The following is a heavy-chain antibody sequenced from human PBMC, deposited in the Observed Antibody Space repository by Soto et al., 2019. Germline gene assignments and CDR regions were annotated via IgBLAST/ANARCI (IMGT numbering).Heavy chain of an antibody. D-gene: IGHD6-19*01. CDR1: GFTFSSYA. CDR2: ISGSGGST. Sequence: GGSLRLSCTASGFTFSSYAMNWVRQAPGKGLEWVSVISGSGGSTYYADSVKGRFTISRDNSKNKLYLQMNSLRAEDTAVYYCASRTSGWYFDYWGQGTLVTVLL. V-gene: IGHV3-23*01. J-gene: IGHJ4*02. CDR3: ASRTSGWYFDY.